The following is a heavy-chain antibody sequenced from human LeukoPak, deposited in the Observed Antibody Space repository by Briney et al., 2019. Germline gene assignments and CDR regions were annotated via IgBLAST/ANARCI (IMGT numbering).Heavy chain of an antibody. CDR1: GFTFYDYA. CDR2: IYSGGST. CDR3: ARDRTYCSGGSCYSNAFDI. J-gene: IGHJ3*02. V-gene: IGHV3-53*01. D-gene: IGHD2-15*01. Sequence: PGRSLRLSCAASGFTFYDYAMHWVRQAPGKGLEWVSVIYSGGSTYYADSVKGRFTISRDNSKNTLYLQMNSLRAEDTAVYYCARDRTYCSGGSCYSNAFDIWGQGTMVTVSS.